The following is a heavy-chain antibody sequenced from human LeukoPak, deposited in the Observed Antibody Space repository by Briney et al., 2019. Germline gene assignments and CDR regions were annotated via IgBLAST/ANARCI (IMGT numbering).Heavy chain of an antibody. CDR3: ARERFLEWLSGFYYYYGMDV. Sequence: ASVKVSCKASGGTFSSYAISWVRQAPGQGLEWMGGIIPIFGTANYAQKFQGRVTITADESTSTAYVELSSLRSEDTAVCYCARERFLEWLSGFYYYYGMDVWGQGTTVTVSS. CDR2: IIPIFGTA. D-gene: IGHD3-3*01. CDR1: GGTFSSYA. V-gene: IGHV1-69*13. J-gene: IGHJ6*02.